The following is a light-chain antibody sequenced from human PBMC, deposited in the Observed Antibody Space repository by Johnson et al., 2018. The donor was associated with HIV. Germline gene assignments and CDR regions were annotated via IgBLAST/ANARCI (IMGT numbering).Light chain of an antibody. Sequence: QSVLTQPHSVSAAPGQKVTISCSGSSSNIGNNYVSWYQQLPGTAPKLLIYDNNKRPSGIPDRFSGSKSGTSATLGISGLQTGDEADYYCGTWGSGLSAGHVFGTGTKVTVL. CDR3: GTWGSGLSAGHV. V-gene: IGLV1-51*01. CDR1: SSNIGNNY. J-gene: IGLJ1*01. CDR2: DNN.